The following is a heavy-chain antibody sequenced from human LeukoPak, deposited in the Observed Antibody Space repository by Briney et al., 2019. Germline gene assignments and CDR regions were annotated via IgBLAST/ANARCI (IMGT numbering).Heavy chain of an antibody. CDR2: IYYSGST. Sequence: TLSLTCTVSGGSISSGDYYWSWIRQPPGKGLEWIGYIYYSGSTNYNPSLKSRVTISVDKSNNQFSLKLNSVTAADTAVYYCARAYSFRFDPWGQGTLVTVSS. D-gene: IGHD5-18*01. J-gene: IGHJ5*02. V-gene: IGHV4-30-4*01. CDR1: GGSISSGDYY. CDR3: ARAYSFRFDP.